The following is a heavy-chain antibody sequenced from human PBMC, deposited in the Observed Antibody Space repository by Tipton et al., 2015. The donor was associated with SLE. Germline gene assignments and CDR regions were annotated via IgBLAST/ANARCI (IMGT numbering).Heavy chain of an antibody. CDR2: IYGGDKA. CDR1: GVIVSSNY. Sequence: SGVIVSSNYMTWVRQAPGKGLEWVSTIYGGDKANYADSVKGRFTIFRDNSKNTLYLQMSSLRVEDTAVYYCARQRGYYESTAYPPWNFDLWGRGTLVTVSS. CDR3: ARQRGYYESTAYPPWNFDL. D-gene: IGHD3-16*01. V-gene: IGHV3-66*04. J-gene: IGHJ2*01.